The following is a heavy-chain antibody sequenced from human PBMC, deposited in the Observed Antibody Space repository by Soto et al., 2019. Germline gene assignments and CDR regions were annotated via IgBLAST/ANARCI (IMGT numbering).Heavy chain of an antibody. CDR3: ARDFGNQWLAPGNFDY. CDR2: ISSSGSTI. CDR1: GFTFSDYY. J-gene: IGHJ4*02. V-gene: IGHV3-11*01. D-gene: IGHD6-19*01. Sequence: QVQLVESGGGLVKPGGSLRLSCAASGFTFSDYYMSWIRQAPGKGLEWVAYISSSGSTIYYTDSVKGRFTISRDNAKNSLYLQMNRLRAEDTAVYYCARDFGNQWLAPGNFDYWGQGTLVTVSS.